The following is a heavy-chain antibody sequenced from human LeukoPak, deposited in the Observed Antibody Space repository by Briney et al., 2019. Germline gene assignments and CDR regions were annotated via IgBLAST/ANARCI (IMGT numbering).Heavy chain of an antibody. J-gene: IGHJ3*02. CDR2: IYSGGNT. Sequence: GGSLRLSCAASGFSVSSNYMSWVRQAPGKGLEWVSVIYSGGNTYYADSVKGRFTISRDSSKNTLYLQMNGLRTEDTAVCYCVREAAFDIWGQGTKVTVSS. V-gene: IGHV3-53*01. CDR1: GFSVSSNY. CDR3: VREAAFDI.